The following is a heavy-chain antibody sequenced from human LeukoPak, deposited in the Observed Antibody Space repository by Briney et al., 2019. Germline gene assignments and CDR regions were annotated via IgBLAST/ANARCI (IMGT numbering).Heavy chain of an antibody. CDR3: ARGYSLNY. Sequence: SQTLPLTCAISGDSVSNNSIAWNWIRQSPSRGLEWLGRTYYRSKWYNEYAVSVRGRITINSDTSRNQFSLHLNSVTPDDTGIYYCARGYSLNYWGQGTLVTVSS. V-gene: IGHV6-1*01. CDR2: TYYRSKWYN. CDR1: GDSVSNNSIA. J-gene: IGHJ4*02. D-gene: IGHD1-26*01.